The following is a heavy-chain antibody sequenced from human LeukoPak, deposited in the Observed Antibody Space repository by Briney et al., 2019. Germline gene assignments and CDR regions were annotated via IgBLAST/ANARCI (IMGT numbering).Heavy chain of an antibody. D-gene: IGHD3-22*01. Sequence: GASVTVSCTASGGTFSSYAISWVRQAPGQGLEWMGGIIPIFGTANYAQKFQGRVTITADESTSTAYMELSSLRSEDTAVYYCARSKAPVVVVITTQLHDLDYWGQGTLVTVSS. V-gene: IGHV1-69*13. CDR3: ARSKAPVVVVITTQLHDLDY. CDR2: IIPIFGTA. CDR1: GGTFSSYA. J-gene: IGHJ4*02.